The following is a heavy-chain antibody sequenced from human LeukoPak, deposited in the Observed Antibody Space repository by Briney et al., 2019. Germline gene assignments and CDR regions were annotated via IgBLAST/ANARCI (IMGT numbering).Heavy chain of an antibody. CDR3: ARVMHWDRPMARGRGMDV. Sequence: ASVKVSCKASGYTFTSYGISWVRQAPGQGLEWMGWISAYNGNTNYAQNLQGRVTMTTDTSTTTAYMELRSLRSDDTAVYYCARVMHWDRPMARGRGMDVWGQGTTVTVSS. CDR2: ISAYNGNT. D-gene: IGHD5-18*01. CDR1: GYTFTSYG. J-gene: IGHJ6*02. V-gene: IGHV1-18*01.